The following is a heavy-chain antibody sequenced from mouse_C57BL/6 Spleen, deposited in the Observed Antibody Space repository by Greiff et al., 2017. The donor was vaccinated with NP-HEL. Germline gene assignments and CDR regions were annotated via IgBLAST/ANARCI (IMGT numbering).Heavy chain of an antibody. CDR1: GYTFTSYW. J-gene: IGHJ3*01. D-gene: IGHD3-1*01. CDR3: ARGGRSSAWFAY. CDR2: LNPSNGGT. V-gene: IGHV1-53*01. Sequence: QVQLQQPGTELVKPGASVKLSCKASGYTFTSYWMHWVKQRPGQGLEWIGNLNPSNGGTNSNEKFTSKAPLTADHSSHTAYMQLSSLTSEDSAVYYCARGGRSSAWFAYWGQGTLVTVSA.